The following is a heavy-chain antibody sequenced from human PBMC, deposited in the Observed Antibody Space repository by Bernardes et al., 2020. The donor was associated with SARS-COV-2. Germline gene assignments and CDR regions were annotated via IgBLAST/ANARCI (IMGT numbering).Heavy chain of an antibody. Sequence: ASVKVSCKASGYTFTNYFIRWVRQAPGQRLEWMGWINPNTGGTNYVQKFQGRVTMTRETSITTAYMELSWLGSDDTAIYYCARTRTTISTTGIPVDYWGQGTLVTVSS. CDR1: GYTFTNYF. J-gene: IGHJ4*02. D-gene: IGHD2-21*02. CDR3: ARTRTTISTTGIPVDY. V-gene: IGHV1-2*02. CDR2: INPNTGGT.